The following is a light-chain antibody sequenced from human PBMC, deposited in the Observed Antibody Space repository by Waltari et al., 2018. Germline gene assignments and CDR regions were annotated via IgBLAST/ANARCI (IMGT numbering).Light chain of an antibody. Sequence: QSALTQPASVSGSPGQSITISCTGTSSDVCVYNYVSWYQQHPGKAPKLMIYEVSNRPSRVSNCFSVSKYGNTASLTISGLQAEDEADYYCSSYTSSSTRVFGGGTKLTVL. CDR1: SSDVCVYNY. CDR2: EVS. V-gene: IGLV2-14*01. CDR3: SSYTSSSTRV. J-gene: IGLJ2*01.